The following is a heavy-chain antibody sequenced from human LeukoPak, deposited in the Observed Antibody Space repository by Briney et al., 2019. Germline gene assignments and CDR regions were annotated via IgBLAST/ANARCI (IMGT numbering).Heavy chain of an antibody. CDR2: IGASGGST. V-gene: IGHV3-23*01. CDR1: GFTFSGYT. D-gene: IGHD1-14*01. Sequence: TGGSLRLSCAASGFTFSGYTMSWVRRAPGKGLEWVSAIGASGGSTNYADSVKGRFTISRDNSKNTLYLQMNSLRAEDTAVYYCANSLSDREPESFDYWGQGTLVTVSS. J-gene: IGHJ4*02. CDR3: ANSLSDREPESFDY.